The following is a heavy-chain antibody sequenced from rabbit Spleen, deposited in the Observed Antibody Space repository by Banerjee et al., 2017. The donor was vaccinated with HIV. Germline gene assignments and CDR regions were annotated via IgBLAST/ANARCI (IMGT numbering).Heavy chain of an antibody. V-gene: IGHV1S40*01. J-gene: IGHJ6*01. D-gene: IGHD8-1*01. CDR1: GFSFSSSDY. CDR3: ARDTGSSFSSYGMDL. CDR2: IAGSNSGFT. Sequence: QSLEESGGGLVQPEGSLALTCKASGFSFSSSDYICWVRQAPGKGLEWISCIAGSNSGFTYSATWAKGRFTISKTSSTTVTLQMTSLTVADTATYFCARDTGSSFSSYGMDLWGPGTLVTVS.